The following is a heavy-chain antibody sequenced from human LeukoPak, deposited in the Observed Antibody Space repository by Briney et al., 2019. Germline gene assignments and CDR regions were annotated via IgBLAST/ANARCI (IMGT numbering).Heavy chain of an antibody. J-gene: IGHJ4*02. Sequence: GESLKISCKGSGYSFTSYWIGWVRQMPGKGLEWMGIIYPGDSDTRYSPSFQGQVTISADKSISTAYLQWSSLKASDTAMYYRARGVFGGYRYVPPPFDYGGKGTLVTVS. D-gene: IGHD5-18*01. CDR1: GYSFTSYW. CDR2: IYPGDSDT. CDR3: ARGVFGGYRYVPPPFDY. V-gene: IGHV5-51*01.